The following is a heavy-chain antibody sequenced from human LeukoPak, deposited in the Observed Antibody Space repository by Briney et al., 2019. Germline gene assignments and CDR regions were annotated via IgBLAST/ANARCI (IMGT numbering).Heavy chain of an antibody. CDR1: GFTFSSYG. D-gene: IGHD6-13*01. CDR2: IAYDGSYE. V-gene: IGHV3-30*03. CDR3: ARSKSGSSWYLPDY. Sequence: TGGSLRLSCAASGFTFSSYGMHWVRQAPGKGLEWLAVIAYDGSYEYYADSVKGRFAISRDNSKITLYLQMNSLSAEDTAVYYCARSKSGSSWYLPDYWGQGTLVTVSS. J-gene: IGHJ4*02.